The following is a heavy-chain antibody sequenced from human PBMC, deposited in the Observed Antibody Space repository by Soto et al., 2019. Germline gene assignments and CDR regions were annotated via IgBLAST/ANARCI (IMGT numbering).Heavy chain of an antibody. V-gene: IGHV3-53*01. CDR3: TREDYYGSKMHGMDV. Sequence: GGSLRLSCAASGFSVSSNYMSWVRQAPGKGLEWVSVFYTDGSRYYADSVKGRCTMSRDTSKNTLNLQMNSLRAEDTAVYYCTREDYYGSKMHGMDVWGQGTTVSVSS. CDR2: FYTDGSR. J-gene: IGHJ6*02. D-gene: IGHD3-22*01. CDR1: GFSVSSNY.